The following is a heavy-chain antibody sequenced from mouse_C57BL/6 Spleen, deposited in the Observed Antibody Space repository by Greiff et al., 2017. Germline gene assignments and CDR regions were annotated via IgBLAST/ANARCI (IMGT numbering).Heavy chain of an antibody. CDR2: IWTGGGT. D-gene: IGHD1-1*01. CDR1: GFSLTSYA. V-gene: IGHV2-9-1*01. Sequence: VQLQESGPGLVAPSQSLSITCTVSGFSLTSYAISWVRQPPGKGLEWLGVIWTGGGTNYNSAPKSRLSISKDNSKSQVFLKMNSLQTDDTARYYCARNYYYGSSTYLYAMDYWGQGTSVTVSS. J-gene: IGHJ4*01. CDR3: ARNYYYGSSTYLYAMDY.